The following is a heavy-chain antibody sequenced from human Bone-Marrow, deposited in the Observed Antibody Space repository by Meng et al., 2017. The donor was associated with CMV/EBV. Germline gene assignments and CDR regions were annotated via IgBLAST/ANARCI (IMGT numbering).Heavy chain of an antibody. Sequence: SETLSLTCTVSGGCISSSSYYWGWIRQAPGKGLEWIGSIYYSGSTYYNPSLKSRVTISVDTYKNQFSLKLSSVTDADTAVYYCERHPYTIFRHYHYYRMDVWGQGTTVTVSS. J-gene: IGHJ6*02. CDR3: ERHPYTIFRHYHYYRMDV. CDR2: IYYSGST. D-gene: IGHD3-3*01. CDR1: GGCISSSSYY. V-gene: IGHV4-39*01.